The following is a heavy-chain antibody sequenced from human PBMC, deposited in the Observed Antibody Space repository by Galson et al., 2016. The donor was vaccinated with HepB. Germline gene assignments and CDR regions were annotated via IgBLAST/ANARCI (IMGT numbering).Heavy chain of an antibody. V-gene: IGHV3-48*01. D-gene: IGHD3-10*01. CDR3: AREYGQRVNFDC. CDR1: EFTFSSHS. CDR2: IDRSSSTI. Sequence: SLRLSCAASEFTFSSHSMNWVRQAPGKGLEWVSYIDRSSSTIYYADFVKGRFTISRDNAKNSLYLQMNSLGVEDTAVYYCAREYGQRVNFDCWGQGTLVTVSS. J-gene: IGHJ4*02.